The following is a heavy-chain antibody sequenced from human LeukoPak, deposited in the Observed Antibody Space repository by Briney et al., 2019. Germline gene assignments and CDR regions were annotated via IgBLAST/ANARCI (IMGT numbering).Heavy chain of an antibody. J-gene: IGHJ4*02. CDR3: AXXXYXYDSSGYWNY. V-gene: IGHV1-2*02. CDR2: INPNSGGT. CDR1: GYTFTGYY. Sequence: GASVKVSCKASGYTFTGYYMHWVRQAPGQGLEWMGWINPNSGGTNYAQKFQGRVTMTRDTSISTAYMELSRLRSDDTAVYYCAXXXYXYDSSGYWNYWGQGTLVTVSS. D-gene: IGHD3-22*01.